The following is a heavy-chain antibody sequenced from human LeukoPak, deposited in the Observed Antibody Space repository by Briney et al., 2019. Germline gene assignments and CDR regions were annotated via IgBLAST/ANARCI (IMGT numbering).Heavy chain of an antibody. CDR2: INPNSGGT. J-gene: IGHJ6*04. V-gene: IGHV1-2*02. Sequence: GASVKVSCKASGYTFTGYYMHWVRQAPGQGLEWMGWINPNSGGTNYAQKFQGRVTMTRDTSISTAYMELSRLRSDDTAVYYCARGPPPKDFWSGNTDVWGKGTTVTASS. CDR1: GYTFTGYY. D-gene: IGHD3-3*01. CDR3: ARGPPPKDFWSGNTDV.